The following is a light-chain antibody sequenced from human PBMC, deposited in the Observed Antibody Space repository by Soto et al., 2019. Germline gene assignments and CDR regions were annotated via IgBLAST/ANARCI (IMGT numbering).Light chain of an antibody. V-gene: IGLV2-8*01. CDR3: SSFGGGNKVL. CDR1: SSDVGGYNF. Sequence: QSALTQPPSASGSPGQSVTISCTGTSSDVGGYNFVSWYQQHPGKGPKPVIYEVTKRPSGVPDRFSGSKSGNTASLTVSGLLPDDEADYYCSSFGGGNKVLFGGGTKLTVL. J-gene: IGLJ3*02. CDR2: EVT.